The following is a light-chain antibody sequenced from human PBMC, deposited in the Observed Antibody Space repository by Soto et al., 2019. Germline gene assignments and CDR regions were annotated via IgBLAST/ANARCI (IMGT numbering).Light chain of an antibody. CDR2: GNS. V-gene: IGLV1-40*01. CDR3: QSFDSSLSGFVI. CDR1: RSNIGSYYD. J-gene: IGLJ2*01. Sequence: QSVLTQPPSVSGAPGQRVTISCSGSRSNIGSYYDVHWYQQLPGRAPNLVIYGNSNRPSGVPDRFSGSKSGSSASLAITGLQAEDEADYYCQSFDSSLSGFVIFGGGTKVTVL.